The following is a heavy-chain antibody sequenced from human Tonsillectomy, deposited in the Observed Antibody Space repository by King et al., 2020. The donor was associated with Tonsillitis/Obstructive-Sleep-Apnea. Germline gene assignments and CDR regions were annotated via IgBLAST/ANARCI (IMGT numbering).Heavy chain of an antibody. J-gene: IGHJ6*02. Sequence: VQLVESGGGVVQPGRSLRLSCAASGFMFSSYAMHWVRQAPGKGLEWVAVIAYDGSNKYYADSVKGRFSISGDNSKNTLYLQMNSLRAEDTAVYYCAKDTVELYCNRASCYLYGMDVWGQGTTVTVSS. V-gene: IGHV3-30*04. D-gene: IGHD2-2*01. CDR2: IAYDGSNK. CDR1: GFMFSSYA. CDR3: AKDTVELYCNRASCYLYGMDV.